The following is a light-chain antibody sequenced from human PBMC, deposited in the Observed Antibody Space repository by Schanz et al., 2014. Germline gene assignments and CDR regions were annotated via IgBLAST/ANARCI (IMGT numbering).Light chain of an antibody. V-gene: IGLV2-14*01. Sequence: QSALTQPASVSGSPGQSITISCTGTSSDIGGRAYVSWYQQRPGKAPQLILYDVNSRPSGVSNRFSGSKSGNTASLTVSGLQAEDEADYYCSSYAGSNNWVVFGGGTKLTVL. CDR3: SSYAGSNNWVV. J-gene: IGLJ2*01. CDR1: SSDIGGRAY. CDR2: DVN.